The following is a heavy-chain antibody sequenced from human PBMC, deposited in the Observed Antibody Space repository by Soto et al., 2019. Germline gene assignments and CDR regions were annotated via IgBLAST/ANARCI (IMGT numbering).Heavy chain of an antibody. Sequence: GASVKVSCKASGYTFTSYYMHWVRQAPGQGLEWMGIINPSGGSTSYAQKFQGRVTMTRDTSTSTVYMELSSLRSEDTAVYYCARDWVPVVIKSYYYYGMDVWGQGTTVTVSS. V-gene: IGHV1-46*03. CDR1: GYTFTSYY. CDR2: INPSGGST. D-gene: IGHD3-22*01. CDR3: ARDWVPVVIKSYYYYGMDV. J-gene: IGHJ6*02.